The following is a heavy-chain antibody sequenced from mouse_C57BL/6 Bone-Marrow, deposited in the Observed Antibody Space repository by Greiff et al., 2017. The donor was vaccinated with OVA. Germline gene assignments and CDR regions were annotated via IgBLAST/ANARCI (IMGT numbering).Heavy chain of an antibody. D-gene: IGHD1-1*01. Sequence: EVKLQESGPELVKPGASVKISCKASGYSFTGYYMNWVKQSPEKSLEWIGEINPSTGGTTYNQKFKAKATLTVDKSSSTAYMQLKSLTSEDSAVYYCARKGYYGSSYPAWFAYWGQGTLVTVSA. V-gene: IGHV1-42*01. CDR2: INPSTGGT. J-gene: IGHJ3*01. CDR3: ARKGYYGSSYPAWFAY. CDR1: GYSFTGYY.